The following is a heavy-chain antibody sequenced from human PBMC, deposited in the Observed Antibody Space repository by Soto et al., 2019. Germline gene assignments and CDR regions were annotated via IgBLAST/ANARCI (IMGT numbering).Heavy chain of an antibody. V-gene: IGHV1-18*01. CDR3: ASSVSSSWSRFDY. D-gene: IGHD6-13*01. CDR1: CFTLSIYW. Sequence: APVEVSFKASCFTLSIYWISWCLLTPGQGLEWMGWISAYNGNTNYAQKLQGRVTMTTDTSTSTAYMELRSLRSDDTAVYYCASSVSSSWSRFDYWGQGTLVTVSS. J-gene: IGHJ4*02. CDR2: ISAYNGNT.